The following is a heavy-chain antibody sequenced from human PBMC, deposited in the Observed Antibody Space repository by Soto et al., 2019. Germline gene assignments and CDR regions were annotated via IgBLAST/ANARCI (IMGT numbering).Heavy chain of an antibody. CDR3: ARVHGYFYYYDMDI. CDR1: GGSFSSSY. CDR2: INQNAVT. J-gene: IGHJ6*03. Sequence: QVQLQQWGAGLLKPSETLSLPCVVSGGSFSSSYWSWIRQSPGKGLEWMGEINQNAVTNYNPSLKSRVTISIDTSENQCSLNLRSVTAADTAVYYCARVHGYFYYYDMDIWGNGTTVTVSS. V-gene: IGHV4-34*01.